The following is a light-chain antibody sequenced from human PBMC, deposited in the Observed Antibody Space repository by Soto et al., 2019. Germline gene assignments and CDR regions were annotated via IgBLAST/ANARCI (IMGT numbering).Light chain of an antibody. Sequence: QSVLTQPPSVSGAPGQRVTISCIGSSSNIGAGYDVHWYQQLPGTAPKLLIYGNSNRPSGVPDRFSGSKSGTSASLAITGLQAEDEADYYCQSYDSSLRVFGGGTKLTVL. CDR2: GNS. V-gene: IGLV1-40*01. J-gene: IGLJ2*01. CDR3: QSYDSSLRV. CDR1: SSNIGAGYD.